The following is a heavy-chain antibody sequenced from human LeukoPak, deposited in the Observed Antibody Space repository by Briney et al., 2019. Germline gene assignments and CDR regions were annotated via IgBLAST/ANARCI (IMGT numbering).Heavy chain of an antibody. Sequence: PGGSLRLPCAGSGFTLSSYWMHWVRQAPGKGLMWVSRINSDGSSTSYADSVKGRFTISRDNAKNTLYLQMNSLRAEDTAVYYCARALGSLGNWFDPWGQGTLVTVSS. D-gene: IGHD3-10*01. CDR3: ARALGSLGNWFDP. V-gene: IGHV3-74*01. CDR1: GFTLSSYW. CDR2: INSDGSST. J-gene: IGHJ5*02.